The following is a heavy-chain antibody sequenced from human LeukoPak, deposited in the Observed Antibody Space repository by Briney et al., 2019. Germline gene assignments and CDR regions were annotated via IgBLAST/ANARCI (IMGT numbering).Heavy chain of an antibody. D-gene: IGHD6-6*01. CDR1: GFTFSDYY. J-gene: IGHJ4*02. Sequence: PGGSLRLSCAASGFTFSDYYMSWVRQPPGKGLEWVSYISTTSSFTNYVDSVKGRFTISRDNAKNSLSLQMNSLRAEDTPVYYCARSRPFDYWGQGTLVTVSS. CDR3: ARSRPFDY. V-gene: IGHV3-11*03. CDR2: ISTTSSFT.